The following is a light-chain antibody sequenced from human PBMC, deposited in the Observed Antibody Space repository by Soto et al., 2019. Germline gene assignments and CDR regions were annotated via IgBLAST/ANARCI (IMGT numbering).Light chain of an antibody. J-gene: IGLJ1*01. V-gene: IGLV3-21*02. CDR3: CSYVDTYFYV. CDR1: NIGNKN. Sequence: SYELTQPPSVSVAPGQAATISCGGNNIGNKNVHWLQQRPGQAPVLVVYDDTDRPPGIPDRFSGSKSGNTASLTISGLQADDEADYHCCSYVDTYFYVFGTGTKVTVL. CDR2: DDT.